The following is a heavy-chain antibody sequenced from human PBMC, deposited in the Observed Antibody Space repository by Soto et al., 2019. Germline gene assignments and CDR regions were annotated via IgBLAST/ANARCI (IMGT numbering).Heavy chain of an antibody. CDR1: GFPFDDYG. CDR2: INRHGGST. J-gene: IGHJ4*02. V-gene: IGHV3-20*04. CDR3: ARTPGYYGDFFDY. Sequence: GGSLRLSCAASGFPFDDYGMSWVRQAPGKGLEWVSGINRHGGSTGYADSVKGRFTISRDNAKNSLHLHMNSLRAEDTAFYYCARTPGYYGDFFDYWGREPWSPSPQ. D-gene: IGHD4-17*01.